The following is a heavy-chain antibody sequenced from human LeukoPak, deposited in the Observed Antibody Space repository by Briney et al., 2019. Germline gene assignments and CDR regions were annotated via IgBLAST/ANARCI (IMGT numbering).Heavy chain of an antibody. Sequence: GGSLRLSCAASGFTFSRYYMHWVRQAPGKGLVWVSRINSDGSSTTYADSVKGRFIIPRDNAKNTLYLQMNSLKVEDTAVYYCTRVFVGDEYSSSGYWGQGTLVTVSS. D-gene: IGHD6-13*01. J-gene: IGHJ4*02. CDR3: TRVFVGDEYSSSGY. CDR2: INSDGSST. V-gene: IGHV3-74*01. CDR1: GFTFSRYY.